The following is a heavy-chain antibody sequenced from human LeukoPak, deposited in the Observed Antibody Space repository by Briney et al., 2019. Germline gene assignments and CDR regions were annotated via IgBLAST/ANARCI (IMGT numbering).Heavy chain of an antibody. CDR1: SYTFTNYG. J-gene: IGHJ5*02. D-gene: IGHD5-24*01. Sequence: ASVKVSCKASSYTFTNYGISWVRQAPGQGREWMGWISAANGDTHYAPNFQDRVILSTDRSTSTVYLGLSSLRSDDTAVYYCTRDERPTLMIATPLYNWFGPWGQGTLVTVSS. V-gene: IGHV1-18*01. CDR2: ISAANGDT. CDR3: TRDERPTLMIATPLYNWFGP.